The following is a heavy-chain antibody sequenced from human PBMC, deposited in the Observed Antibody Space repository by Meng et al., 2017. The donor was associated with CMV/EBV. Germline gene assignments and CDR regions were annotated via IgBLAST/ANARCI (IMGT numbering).Heavy chain of an antibody. D-gene: IGHD3-22*01. CDR1: GGSISSYY. J-gene: IGHJ5*02. CDR2: IYYSGST. V-gene: IGHV4-59*01. Sequence: SETLSLTCTASGGSISSYYWSWIRQPPGKGLEWIGYIYYSGSTNYNPSLKSRVTISVDTTKNQFSLKLSSVTAADTAVYYCARDTASDYDGSGYTDYPWGQGTLVTVSS. CDR3: ARDTASDYDGSGYTDYP.